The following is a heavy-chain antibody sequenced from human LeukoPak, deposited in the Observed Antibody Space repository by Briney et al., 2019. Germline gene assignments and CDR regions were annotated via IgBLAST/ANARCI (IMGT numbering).Heavy chain of an antibody. J-gene: IGHJ2*01. CDR2: ISGSGGST. V-gene: IGHV3-23*01. Sequence: GGSLRLSCAASGFTFSSYAMSWVRQAPGKGLEWVSAISGSGGSTYYADSVKGRFTISRDNSKNTLYLQMNSLRAEDTAVYYCAKTYLSWYSSGWYVGTPYWYFDLWGRGTLVTVSS. CDR1: GFTFSSYA. D-gene: IGHD6-19*01. CDR3: AKTYLSWYSSGWYVGTPYWYFDL.